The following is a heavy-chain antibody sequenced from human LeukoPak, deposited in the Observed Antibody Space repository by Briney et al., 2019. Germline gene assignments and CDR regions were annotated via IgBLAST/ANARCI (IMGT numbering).Heavy chain of an antibody. Sequence: SETLSLTSSVSGGSVSDYYWSWIRQSPGKGLGWIGYFYSGSSRFNPSLKSRVAISVDTSNNQFSLKLTSVTAADTAVYYCARHSYGDVYYLDFWGQGTLVTVSS. J-gene: IGHJ4*02. CDR1: GGSVSDYY. D-gene: IGHD4-17*01. V-gene: IGHV4-59*08. CDR2: FYSGSS. CDR3: ARHSYGDVYYLDF.